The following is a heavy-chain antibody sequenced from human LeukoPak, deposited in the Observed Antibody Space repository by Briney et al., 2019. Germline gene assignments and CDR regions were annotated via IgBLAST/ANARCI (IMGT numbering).Heavy chain of an antibody. Sequence: ASVKVSCKASGYTFTGYYMHWVRQAPGQGLEWMGWINPNSGGTNYAQKFQGRVTMTRDTSISTAYMELSRLRSDDTAVYYCARAGITGTSWFDPWDQGTLVTVSS. J-gene: IGHJ5*02. V-gene: IGHV1-2*02. CDR2: INPNSGGT. D-gene: IGHD1-7*01. CDR3: ARAGITGTSWFDP. CDR1: GYTFTGYY.